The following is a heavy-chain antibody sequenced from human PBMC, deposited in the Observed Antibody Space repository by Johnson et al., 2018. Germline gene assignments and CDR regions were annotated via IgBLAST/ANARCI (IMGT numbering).Heavy chain of an antibody. D-gene: IGHD2-21*02. CDR1: GYTFTSYY. V-gene: IGHV1-69*01. CDR2: IIPIFGTA. J-gene: IGHJ3*02. Sequence: QVQLVESGAEVKKPGASVKVSCKASGYTFTSYYMHWVRQAPGQGLEWMGGIIPIFGTANYAQKFQGRVTITADESTGTAYREPSRLRSEDTAVYYCARGADCGGDCYSWGGAFDIWGQGTMVTVSS. CDR3: ARGADCGGDCYSWGGAFDI.